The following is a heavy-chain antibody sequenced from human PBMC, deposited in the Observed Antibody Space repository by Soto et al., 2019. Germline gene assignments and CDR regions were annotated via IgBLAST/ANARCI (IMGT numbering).Heavy chain of an antibody. D-gene: IGHD5-12*01. CDR3: AKGSIEYSASVDH. CDR1: GFPFSSYA. V-gene: IGHV3-23*01. J-gene: IGHJ4*01. Sequence: EVQLLESGGDLVQPGGSLRLACAASGFPFSSYAMVWVRQAPGKGLEWVSVISARGGSAYLADSVKGRFTISRGHSKNVLSLEMDSLRAGGTGTYFGAKGSIEYSASVDHWGHGTLVLVSS. CDR2: ISARGGSA.